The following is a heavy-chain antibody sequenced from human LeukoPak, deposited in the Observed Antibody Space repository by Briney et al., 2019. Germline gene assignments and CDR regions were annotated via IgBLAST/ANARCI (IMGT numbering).Heavy chain of an antibody. CDR1: GYTFTGYY. CDR3: ARDDGGSYNFDY. D-gene: IGHD1-26*01. J-gene: IGHJ4*02. V-gene: IGHV1-2*02. Sequence: ASVKVSCKASGYTFTGYYMHWVRQAPGQGLEWMGWINPNSGGTNYAQKFQGRVTMTRDTSISTAYMELSRLRSDDTAAYYCARDDGGSYNFDYWGQGTLVTVSS. CDR2: INPNSGGT.